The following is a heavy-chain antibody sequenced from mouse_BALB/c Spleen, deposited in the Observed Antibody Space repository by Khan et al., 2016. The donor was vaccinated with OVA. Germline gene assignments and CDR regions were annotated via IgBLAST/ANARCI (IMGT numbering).Heavy chain of an antibody. Sequence: QVQLQQSGAELVRPGSSVKISCKASGYAFSSYWMNWVRQRPGQGLEWIGQIYPGNGDPNYNGRFKDKATLTADNSSSTAYMQLSSLTSEDSAVYFCAREGYDGYYSAWFAYWGQGTLVTVSA. CDR3: AREGYDGYYSAWFAY. D-gene: IGHD2-3*01. CDR2: IYPGNGDP. V-gene: IGHV1-80*01. J-gene: IGHJ3*01. CDR1: GYAFSSYW.